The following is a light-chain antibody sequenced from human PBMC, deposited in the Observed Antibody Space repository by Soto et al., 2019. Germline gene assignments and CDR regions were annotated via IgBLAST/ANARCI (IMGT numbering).Light chain of an antibody. V-gene: IGKV3-15*01. J-gene: IGKJ1*01. CDR3: HQYSNSPT. CDR2: GAS. Sequence: DIVMTQSPVTLSVSPGERATVSCRASQSVTSMLAWYQQKPCKSPRLIIYGASTRDTGIPARFSGSGSGKVSTLTSSSLQSEYFAIYYCHQYSNSPTFGQGTNVEIK. CDR1: QSVTSM.